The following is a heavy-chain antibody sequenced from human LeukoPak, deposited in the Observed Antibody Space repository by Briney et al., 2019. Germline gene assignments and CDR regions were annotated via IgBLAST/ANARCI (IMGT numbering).Heavy chain of an antibody. D-gene: IGHD3-22*01. CDR3: ARDYYDSSGYYHFDY. CDR2: ISYDGSNK. CDR1: GFTFSSYA. V-gene: IGHV3-30*04. Sequence: LRLSCAASGFTFSSYAMHWVRQAPGKGLEWVALISYDGSNKYYADSVKGRFTISRDNAKNSLYLQMNSLRAEDTAVYYCARDYYDSSGYYHFDYWGQGTLVTVSS. J-gene: IGHJ4*02.